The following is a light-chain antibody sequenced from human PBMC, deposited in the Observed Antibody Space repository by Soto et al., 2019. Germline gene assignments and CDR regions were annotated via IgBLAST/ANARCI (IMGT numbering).Light chain of an antibody. V-gene: IGLV2-14*01. J-gene: IGLJ1*01. CDR3: SSYTSSSTDV. CDR1: SSDVGGYNY. CDR2: DVS. Sequence: QSVLTQPASVSGSPGQSITISCTGTSSDVGGYNYVSWYQQHPGKAPKLMIYDVSNRPSGVPDRFSGSKSGNTASLTISGLQAEDEADYYCSSYTSSSTDVFGTGNKVT.